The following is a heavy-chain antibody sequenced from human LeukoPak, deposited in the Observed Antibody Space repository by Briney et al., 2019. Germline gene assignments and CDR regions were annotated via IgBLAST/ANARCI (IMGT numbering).Heavy chain of an antibody. CDR2: IRYDGSNK. Sequence: GGSLRLSCAASGFTFSSYGMHWVRQAPGKGLEWVAFIRYDGSNKYYADSVKGRFTISRDNSKNKLYLQMNSLRAEDTAVYYCARDQGSSWYFDYWGQGTLVTVSS. CDR3: ARDQGSSWYFDY. D-gene: IGHD6-13*01. V-gene: IGHV3-30*02. J-gene: IGHJ4*02. CDR1: GFTFSSYG.